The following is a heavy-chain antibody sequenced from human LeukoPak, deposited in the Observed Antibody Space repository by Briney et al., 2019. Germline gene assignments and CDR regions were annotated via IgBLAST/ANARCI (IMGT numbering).Heavy chain of an antibody. Sequence: GGSLGLSCAASGFTFSNYAMTWVRQAPGKGLEWVSSITGSGGNTYYVDSVKGRFTISRDNSKNTLFLQMNSLRAEDTAVYHCASHDTSGYYLYRYLRTWGQGTLVTVSS. V-gene: IGHV3-23*01. J-gene: IGHJ5*02. CDR1: GFTFSNYA. CDR2: ITGSGGNT. D-gene: IGHD3-22*01. CDR3: ASHDTSGYYLYRYLRT.